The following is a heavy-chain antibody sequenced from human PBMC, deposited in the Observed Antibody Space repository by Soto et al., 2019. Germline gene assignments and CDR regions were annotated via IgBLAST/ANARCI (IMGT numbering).Heavy chain of an antibody. D-gene: IGHD2-2*01. CDR2: INHSGST. Sequence: SETLSLTCAVYGGSFSGYYWSWIRQPPGKGLEWIGEINHSGSTNYNPSLESRVTISLDTSKNQFSLRLTSVTAADTAVYFCARVRTEYACFDYWGQGTLVTVSS. J-gene: IGHJ4*02. V-gene: IGHV4-34*01. CDR3: ARVRTEYACFDY. CDR1: GGSFSGYY.